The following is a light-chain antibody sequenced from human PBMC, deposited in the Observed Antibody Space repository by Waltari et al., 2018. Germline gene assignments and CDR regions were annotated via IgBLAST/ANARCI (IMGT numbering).Light chain of an antibody. CDR1: QTISSY. J-gene: IGKJ4*01. CDR3: QQSYSTPLT. CDR2: ASS. Sequence: DIQMTQSPSSLSASIGDRVTITCRASQTISSYLNWYQQKPGKAPKVLIYASSNLRSGVPSRFSGSRSGTDFTLTISSLQPEDFATYYCQQSYSTPLTFGGGTKVEIK. V-gene: IGKV1-39*01.